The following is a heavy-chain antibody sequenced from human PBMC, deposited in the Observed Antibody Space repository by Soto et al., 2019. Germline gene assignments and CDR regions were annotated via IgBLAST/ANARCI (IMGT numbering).Heavy chain of an antibody. CDR3: ARPAAVTVYYFDY. D-gene: IGHD4-17*01. J-gene: IGHJ4*02. Sequence: QVQLVQSGPEVKKPGASVKVSCKASGYSFTSYGISWVRQAPGQGLEWMGWISVYNGNTKYAQKLQGRVXXTXDXXTSTAYMELRGLRSDDTAVYYCARPAAVTVYYFDYWGQGTLVTVSS. V-gene: IGHV1-18*01. CDR1: GYSFTSYG. CDR2: ISVYNGNT.